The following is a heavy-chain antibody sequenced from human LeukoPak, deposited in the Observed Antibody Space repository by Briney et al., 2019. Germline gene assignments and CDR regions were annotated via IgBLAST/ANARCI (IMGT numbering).Heavy chain of an antibody. J-gene: IGHJ4*02. CDR2: ISYDGSNK. Sequence: GGSLGLSCAASGFTFSSYAMHWVRQAPGKGLEWVAVISYDGSNKYYADSVKGRFTISRDNSKNTLYLQMNSLRAEDTAVYYCARSGADYDILTGYYSPYFDYWGQGTLVTVSS. CDR1: GFTFSSYA. V-gene: IGHV3-30*04. D-gene: IGHD3-9*01. CDR3: ARSGADYDILTGYYSPYFDY.